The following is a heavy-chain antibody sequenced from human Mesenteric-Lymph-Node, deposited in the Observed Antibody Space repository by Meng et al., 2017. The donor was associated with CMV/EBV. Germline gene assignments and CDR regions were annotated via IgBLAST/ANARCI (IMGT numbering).Heavy chain of an antibody. CDR2: ISSSSSYI. D-gene: IGHD6-6*01. CDR3: ARVGVGSSSSFDY. V-gene: IGHV3-21*01. CDR1: GFTFSSYS. J-gene: IGHJ4*02. Sequence: GESLKISCAASGFTFSSYSMNWVRQAPGKGLEWVSSISSSSSYIDYADSVKGRFTTSRDNAKNSLYLQMNSLRAEDTAVYYCARVGVGSSSSFDYWGQGTLVTVTS.